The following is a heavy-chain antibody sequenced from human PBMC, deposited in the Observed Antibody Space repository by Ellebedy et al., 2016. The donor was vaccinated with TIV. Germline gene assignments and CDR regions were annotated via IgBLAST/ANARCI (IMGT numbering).Heavy chain of an antibody. D-gene: IGHD2-2*01. CDR2: IWYDGSNK. V-gene: IGHV3-33*01. Sequence: GESLKISCAASGFTFSSYGMHWVRQAPGKGLEWVAVIWYDGSNKYYADSVKGRFTISRDNSKNTLYLQMNSLRDEDTAVYYCARDEYCSSTSCYAVGYWFDPWGQGTLVTVSS. CDR1: GFTFSSYG. J-gene: IGHJ5*02. CDR3: ARDEYCSSTSCYAVGYWFDP.